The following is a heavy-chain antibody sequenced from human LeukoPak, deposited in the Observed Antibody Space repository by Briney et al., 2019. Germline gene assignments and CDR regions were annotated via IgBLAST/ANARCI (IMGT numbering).Heavy chain of an antibody. CDR1: GYTFTSYG. J-gene: IGHJ5*02. D-gene: IGHD6-25*01. V-gene: IGHV1-18*01. Sequence: GASVKVSCKASGYTFTSYGISWVRQAPGQGLEWMGWISAYNGNTNYAQKLQGRVTMTTDTSTSTAYMELRSLRSDDTAVYYCARDRPYSSGWNWFDHWGQGTLVTVSS. CDR2: ISAYNGNT. CDR3: ARDRPYSSGWNWFDH.